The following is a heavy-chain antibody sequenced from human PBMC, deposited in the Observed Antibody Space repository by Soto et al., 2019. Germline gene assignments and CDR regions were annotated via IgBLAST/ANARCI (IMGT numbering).Heavy chain of an antibody. V-gene: IGHV3-64D*06. D-gene: IGHD6-13*01. J-gene: IGHJ4*02. Sequence: SGCSLRLSCSASGFTFSSYAMHWVRQAPGKGLEYVSAISSNGGSTYYADSVRGRFTISRDNSKNTLYLQMSSLRAEDTAVYYCVKSPGHSSSWYYFDYWGQGTLVTVSS. CDR1: GFTFSSYA. CDR2: ISSNGGST. CDR3: VKSPGHSSSWYYFDY.